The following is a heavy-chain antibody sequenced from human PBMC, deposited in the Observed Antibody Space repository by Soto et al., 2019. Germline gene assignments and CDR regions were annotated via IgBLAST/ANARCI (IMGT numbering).Heavy chain of an antibody. CDR3: ARDRDSIAAAGTSTPEF. D-gene: IGHD6-13*01. J-gene: IGHJ3*01. V-gene: IGHV1-69*05. CDR1: GGTFSSYA. CDR2: IIPIFGTA. Sequence: ASVKVSCKASGGTFSSYAISWVRQAPGQGLEWMGGIIPIFGTANYAQKFQGRVTITTDESTSTAYMELSSLRSDDTAVYYCARDRDSIAAAGTSTPEFWGQGTMVTVSS.